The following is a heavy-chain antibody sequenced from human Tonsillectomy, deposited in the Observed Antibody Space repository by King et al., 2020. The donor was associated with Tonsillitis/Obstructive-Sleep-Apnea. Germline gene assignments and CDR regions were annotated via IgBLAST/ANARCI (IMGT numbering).Heavy chain of an antibody. CDR2: ITWKRGNI. J-gene: IGHJ3*01. CDR1: GFTFDDYA. D-gene: IGHD2-15*01. V-gene: IGHV3-9*01. Sequence: QLVQSGGGLVQPGRSLRLSCAASGFTFDDYAMHWVRQAPGKGLEWVSGITWKRGNIAYAGSVKGRFTISRDKAKNSLYLQMNSLRAEDTALYYCAKVLGSCLYAFDLWGQGTMVTVSS. CDR3: AKVLGSCLYAFDL.